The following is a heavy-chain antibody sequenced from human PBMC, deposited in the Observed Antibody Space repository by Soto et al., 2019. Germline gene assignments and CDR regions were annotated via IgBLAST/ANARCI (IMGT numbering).Heavy chain of an antibody. CDR1: GGSISSSSYY. CDR3: ARFDYADWFDP. D-gene: IGHD4-17*01. J-gene: IGHJ5*02. CDR2: IYYSGST. Sequence: PSETLSLTCTVSGGSISSSSYYWGWIRQPPGKGLEWIGSIYYSGSTYYNPSLKSRVTISVDTSKNQFSLKLSSVTAADTAVYYCARFDYADWFDPWGQGTLVTVSS. V-gene: IGHV4-39*07.